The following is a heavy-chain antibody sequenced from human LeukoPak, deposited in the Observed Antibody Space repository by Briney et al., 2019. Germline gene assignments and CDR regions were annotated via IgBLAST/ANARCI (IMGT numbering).Heavy chain of an antibody. D-gene: IGHD2-21*01. J-gene: IGHJ4*02. CDR2: IYYSGST. CDR1: GGSISSYY. CDR3: ARDQVKGYFDY. Sequence: SETLSLTCTVSGGSISSYYWSWIRQPPGKGLEWIGYIYYSGSTNYNPSLKSRVTIPVDTSKNQFSLKLSSVTAADTAVYYCARDQVKGYFDYWGQGTLVTVSS. V-gene: IGHV4-59*01.